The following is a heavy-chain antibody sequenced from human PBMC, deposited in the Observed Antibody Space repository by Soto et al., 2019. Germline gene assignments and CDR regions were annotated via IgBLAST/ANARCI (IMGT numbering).Heavy chain of an antibody. CDR1: GFTFRNYA. Sequence: EVQLLESGGDSVQPGGSLRLSCAASGFTFRNYAMTWVRQAPGKGLEWVSHISGSGGGADYADSVKGRFTISRDNSKNTLYMQMNNLRVEDTALYSCAKTGGSEWHLTYWGQGTLVSVSS. V-gene: IGHV3-23*01. CDR2: ISGSGGGA. J-gene: IGHJ4*02. CDR3: AKTGGSEWHLTY. D-gene: IGHD6-19*01.